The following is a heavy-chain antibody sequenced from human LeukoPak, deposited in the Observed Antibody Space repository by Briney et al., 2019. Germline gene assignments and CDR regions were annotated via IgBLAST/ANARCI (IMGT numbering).Heavy chain of an antibody. CDR1: GGTFSSYA. V-gene: IGHV1-69*05. J-gene: IGHJ5*02. Sequence: SVKVSCKASGGTFSSYAISWVRQAPEQGLEWMVGIIPIFGTANYAQKFKGRVTITTDESTSTAYMELSSLRSEDTAVYYCARDRQLDWFDPWGQGTLVTVSS. CDR2: IIPIFGTA. CDR3: ARDRQLDWFDP. D-gene: IGHD5-18*01.